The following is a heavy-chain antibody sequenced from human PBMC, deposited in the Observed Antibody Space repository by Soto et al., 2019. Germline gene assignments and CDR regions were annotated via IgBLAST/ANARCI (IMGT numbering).Heavy chain of an antibody. CDR3: TTDAFWITFGGVIVTDY. CDR2: IKSKTDGGTT. Sequence: GGSLRLSCAVSGFTFSDHYMDWVRQAPGKGLEWVGRIKSKTDGGTTDYAAPVKGRFTISRDDSKNTLYLQMNSLKTEDTAVYYCTTDAFWITFGGVIVTDYWGQGTLVTVSS. CDR1: GFTFSDHY. J-gene: IGHJ4*02. V-gene: IGHV3-15*01. D-gene: IGHD3-16*02.